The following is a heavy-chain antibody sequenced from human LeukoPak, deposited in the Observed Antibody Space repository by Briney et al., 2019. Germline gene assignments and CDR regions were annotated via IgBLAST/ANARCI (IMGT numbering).Heavy chain of an antibody. D-gene: IGHD3-10*01. Sequence: GGSLRLSCAASGFTFSSFGMHWVRQAPGKGLEWVAIIWYNGRNETYADSVKGQFTISRDNSKNTLYLYMNGLRAEDTAVYYCARESRGELFAPPDYWGQGTLVTVSS. J-gene: IGHJ4*02. V-gene: IGHV3-33*01. CDR2: IWYNGRNE. CDR1: GFTFSSFG. CDR3: ARESRGELFAPPDY.